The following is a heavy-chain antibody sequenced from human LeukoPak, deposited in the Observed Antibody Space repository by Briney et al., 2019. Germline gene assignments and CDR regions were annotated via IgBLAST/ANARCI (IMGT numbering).Heavy chain of an antibody. CDR2: IYTSGST. CDR3: ARDSNYCSSTSCYTGNYYYYYMDV. Sequence: SETLSLTCTVSGGSISSYYWSWIRQPAGKGLEWIGRIYTSGSTNYNPSLKSRVTVSVDTSKNQFSLKLSSVTAADTAVYYCARDSNYCSSTSCYTGNYYYYYMDVWGKGTTVTVSS. J-gene: IGHJ6*03. V-gene: IGHV4-4*07. D-gene: IGHD2-2*02. CDR1: GGSISSYY.